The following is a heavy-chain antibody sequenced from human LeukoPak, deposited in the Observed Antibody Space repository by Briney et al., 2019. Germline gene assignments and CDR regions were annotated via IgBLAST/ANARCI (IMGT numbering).Heavy chain of an antibody. CDR2: IYPDDSDT. CDR1: GYSFTTYW. D-gene: IGHD3-22*01. Sequence: GESLKISCKGSGYSFTTYWIAWVRQMPGKGLEWMGIIYPDDSDTRYSPSFQGQVTISADKSISTAYLQWNSLKASDTAMYYCARRSYYDSGGYYYDFWGQGTLVTVSS. J-gene: IGHJ4*02. V-gene: IGHV5-51*01. CDR3: ARRSYYDSGGYYYDF.